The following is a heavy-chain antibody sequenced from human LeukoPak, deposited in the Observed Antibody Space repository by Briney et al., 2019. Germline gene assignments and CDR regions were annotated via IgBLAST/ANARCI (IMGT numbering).Heavy chain of an antibody. V-gene: IGHV4-34*01. CDR3: ARWGHFDTSGYFVVDY. J-gene: IGHJ4*02. Sequence: SETLSLTCAVYGGSFSGYYWSWIRQPPGKGLEWIGHIHYSGSTHYNPSLQSRVSISIDTSKNHFSLKLRSVTAVDTAVYYCARWGHFDTSGYFVVDYWGRGTLVTVSS. CDR1: GGSFSGYY. CDR2: IHYSGST. D-gene: IGHD3-22*01.